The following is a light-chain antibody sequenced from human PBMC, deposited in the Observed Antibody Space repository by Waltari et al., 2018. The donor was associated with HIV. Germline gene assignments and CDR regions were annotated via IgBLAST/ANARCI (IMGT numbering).Light chain of an antibody. CDR1: SSDVGGYNY. Sequence: QSALTQPPSASGSPGQSVTIPCTGTSSDVGGYNYVSWYQQHPGKAPKLMIYEVSKRPSGVPDRFFGSKSGNTASLTVSGLQAEDEADYYCSSYAGSNNYVFGTGTKVTVL. J-gene: IGLJ1*01. V-gene: IGLV2-8*01. CDR2: EVS. CDR3: SSYAGSNNYV.